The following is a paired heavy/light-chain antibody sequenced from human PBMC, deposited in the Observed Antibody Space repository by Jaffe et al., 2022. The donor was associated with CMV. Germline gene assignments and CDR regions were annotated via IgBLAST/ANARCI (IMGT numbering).Heavy chain of an antibody. Sequence: EVQLVESGGGLVQPGGSLRLSCAGSGFTFSNSGMNWVRQAPGKGLEWVSLITRSGSTTYYADSVKGRFTISRDNSKNTLYLQMNSLRAEDTAVYYCAKMLENYDLWSGFENPSDSWGQGTLVTVSS. CDR1: GFTFSNSG. V-gene: IGHV3-23*04. CDR3: AKMLENYDLWSGFENPSDS. J-gene: IGHJ4*02. CDR2: ITRSGSTT. D-gene: IGHD3-3*01.
Light chain of an antibody. CDR1: QSVLYSSNNRNY. CDR2: WAS. Sequence: DIVMTQSPDSLAVSLGERATINCKSSQSVLYSSNNRNYLAWYQLKPGQPPKLLIYWASTRESGVPDRFSGSGSGTDFTLTISSLQAEDVAVYYCQQYYSTPFTFGPGTKMDIK. V-gene: IGKV4-1*01. CDR3: QQYYSTPFT. J-gene: IGKJ3*01.